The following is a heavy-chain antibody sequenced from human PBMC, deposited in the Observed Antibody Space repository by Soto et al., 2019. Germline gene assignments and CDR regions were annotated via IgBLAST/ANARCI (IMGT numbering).Heavy chain of an antibody. CDR2: IIPIFGTA. V-gene: IGHV1-69*13. D-gene: IGHD3-10*01. J-gene: IGHJ6*02. CDR1: GGTFSSYA. Sequence: GASVKVSCKASGGTFSSYAISWVRQAPGQGLEWMGGIIPIFGTANYAQKFQGRVTITADESTSTAYMELSSLRSEDTAVYYCARDQRSQAHPYYYYGLDVWGLGTAVTVSS. CDR3: ARDQRSQAHPYYYYGLDV.